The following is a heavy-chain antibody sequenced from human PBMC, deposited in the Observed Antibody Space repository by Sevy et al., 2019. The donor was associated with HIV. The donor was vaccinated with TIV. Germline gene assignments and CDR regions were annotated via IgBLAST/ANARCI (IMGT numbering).Heavy chain of an antibody. D-gene: IGHD3-22*01. CDR3: ARVGTYYDSSHYAYYFDY. CDR2: INWNGDST. V-gene: IGHV3-20*04. J-gene: IGHJ4*02. Sequence: GRSLRLSCAASGFNFDDYGMSWVRQAPGKGLEWVSGINWNGDSTSYADSVKGRFTISRDNAKNSLYLQMNSLRAEDTALYYCARVGTYYDSSHYAYYFDYWGQGTLVTVSS. CDR1: GFNFDDYG.